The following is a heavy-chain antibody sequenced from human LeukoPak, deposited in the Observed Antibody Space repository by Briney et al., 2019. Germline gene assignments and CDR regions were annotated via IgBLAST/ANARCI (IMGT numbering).Heavy chain of an antibody. J-gene: IGHJ5*02. V-gene: IGHV4-4*07. CDR1: GGSISSYF. CDR2: IYTSGST. Sequence: SETLSLTCTVSGGSISSYFWSWIRQPAGKGLEWIGRIYTSGSTNYSPSLKSRATMSVDTSKNQFSLKLTSVTAADAAVYYCARGSRWFDPWGQGTLVTVSS. CDR3: ARGSRWFDP.